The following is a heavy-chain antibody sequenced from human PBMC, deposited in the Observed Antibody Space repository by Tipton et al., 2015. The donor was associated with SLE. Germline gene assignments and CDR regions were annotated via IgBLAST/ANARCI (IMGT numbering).Heavy chain of an antibody. CDR2: INYSGIP. CDR3: ARQTTRDYGDKAAGAFDF. Sequence: GLVKPSETLSLTCSVSGASISSSTYYWAWLRQPPGKGLEWIGTINYSGIPYYNPSRKSPIHISVDMSKNQFSLKAFSVTAGDTAVYYCARQTTRDYGDKAAGAFDFWGRGTTVIVSS. J-gene: IGHJ3*01. D-gene: IGHD4-17*01. V-gene: IGHV4-39*01. CDR1: GASISSSTYY.